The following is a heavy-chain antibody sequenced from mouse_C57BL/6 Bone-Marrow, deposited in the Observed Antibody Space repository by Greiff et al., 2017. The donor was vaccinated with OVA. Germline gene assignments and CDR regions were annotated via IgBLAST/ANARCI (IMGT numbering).Heavy chain of an antibody. D-gene: IGHD2-5*01. J-gene: IGHJ2*01. CDR1: GFTFSDYY. Sequence: EVKVVESGGGLVQPGGSLKLSCAASGFTFSDYYMYWVRQTPEKRLEWVAYISNGGGSTYSPDTVKGRFPISSDNAKNTLYLQMGRLKSEDTAMYYCARHVDSNLDYWGQGTTLTVSS. CDR2: ISNGGGST. CDR3: ARHVDSNLDY. V-gene: IGHV5-12*01.